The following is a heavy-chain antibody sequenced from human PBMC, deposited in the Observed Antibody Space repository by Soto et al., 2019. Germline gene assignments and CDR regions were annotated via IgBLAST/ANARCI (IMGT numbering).Heavy chain of an antibody. Sequence: QLVESGGGLVKPGWSLRLSCAASGFTFSDAWMSWGRQAPGKGLEWVAGIKNKKDGGTTDYAAPVGGRFTISKDASRNTLYLQLNSLKSEDTAVYYCAIVGLVSCCFVEYFHHWGQGTLVTVSS. CDR2: IKNKKDGGTT. J-gene: IGHJ1*01. D-gene: IGHD2-15*01. CDR1: GFTFSDAW. CDR3: AIVGLVSCCFVEYFHH. V-gene: IGHV3-15*01.